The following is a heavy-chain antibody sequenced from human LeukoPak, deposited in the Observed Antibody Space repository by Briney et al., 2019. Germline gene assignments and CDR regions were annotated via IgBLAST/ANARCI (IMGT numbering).Heavy chain of an antibody. J-gene: IGHJ2*01. CDR3: ARTYLVGWYFDL. Sequence: AGSLSLSCAASGLTFSYYWMHWLPQAPGKGLVWFSRISGDGSSTNYADSVKGRFTISRDNAKNTLYLQMNSLRAEDTAVYYCARTYLVGWYFDLWGRGALVTVSS. CDR1: GLTFSYYW. D-gene: IGHD3-16*01. CDR2: ISGDGSST. V-gene: IGHV3-74*01.